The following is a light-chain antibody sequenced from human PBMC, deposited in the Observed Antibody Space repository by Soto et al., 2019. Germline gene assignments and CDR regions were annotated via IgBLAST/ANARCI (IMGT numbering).Light chain of an antibody. Sequence: EIVVTQSPATLSVSPGERAALSCRASQSVGSNLAWYQQKAGQAPRLLIYDASTRATGIPTRFSGSGSGTEFTLTISSLQSEDFAVYFCQQYNNWPPGTFGQGTKVEIK. V-gene: IGKV3-15*01. CDR1: QSVGSN. J-gene: IGKJ1*01. CDR2: DAS. CDR3: QQYNNWPPGT.